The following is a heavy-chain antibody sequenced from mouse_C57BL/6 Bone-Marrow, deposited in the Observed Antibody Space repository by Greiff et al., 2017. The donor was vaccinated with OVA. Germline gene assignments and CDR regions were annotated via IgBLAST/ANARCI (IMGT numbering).Heavy chain of an antibody. Sequence: VKLVESGAELVRPGASVKLSCKASGYTFTDYYINWVKQRPGQGLEWIARIYPGSGNTYYNEKFKGKATLTAEKSSSTAYMQLSSLTSEDSAVYFCARWGSNYLFDYWGQGTTLTGSS. V-gene: IGHV1-76*01. CDR3: ARWGSNYLFDY. CDR2: IYPGSGNT. D-gene: IGHD2-5*01. CDR1: GYTFTDYY. J-gene: IGHJ2*01.